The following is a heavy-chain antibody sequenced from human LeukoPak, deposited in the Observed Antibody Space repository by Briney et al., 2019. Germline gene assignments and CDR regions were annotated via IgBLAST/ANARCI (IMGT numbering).Heavy chain of an antibody. CDR2: INHSGGT. D-gene: IGHD3-10*01. Sequence: SETLSLTCAVYGGSFSGYYWSWIRQPPGKGLEWIGEINHSGGTNYNPSLKSRVTISVDTSKNQFSLKLSSVTAADTAVYYCARRARYGSGPGRGYYGMDVWGQGTTVTVSS. J-gene: IGHJ6*02. CDR1: GGSFSGYY. V-gene: IGHV4-34*01. CDR3: ARRARYGSGPGRGYYGMDV.